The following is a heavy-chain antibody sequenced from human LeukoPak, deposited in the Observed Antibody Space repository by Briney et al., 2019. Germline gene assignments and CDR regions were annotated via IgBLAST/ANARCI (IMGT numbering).Heavy chain of an antibody. D-gene: IGHD1-26*01. Sequence: GGSLRLSCAASGFTFSSYWMSWVRQAPGKGLEWVANIKQDGSEKYYVDSVKGRFTISRDNAKNSLYLQMNSLRAEDTAVYYCARDIGTYSRSYYAFDYWGQGTLVTVSS. V-gene: IGHV3-7*01. CDR2: IKQDGSEK. CDR3: ARDIGTYSRSYYAFDY. J-gene: IGHJ4*02. CDR1: GFTFSSYW.